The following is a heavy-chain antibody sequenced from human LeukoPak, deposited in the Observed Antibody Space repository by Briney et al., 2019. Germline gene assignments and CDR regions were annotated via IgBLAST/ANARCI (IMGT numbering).Heavy chain of an antibody. J-gene: IGHJ4*02. CDR1: GGSVSSGSYY. Sequence: SETLSLTCTVSGGSVSSGSYYWSWIRQPPGKGLEWIGYIYYSGSTNYNPSLKGRVTISVDTSKNQFSLKLSSVTAADTAVYYCASLYYDILTGYAGRLDYWGQGTLVTVSS. CDR2: IYYSGST. D-gene: IGHD3-9*01. CDR3: ASLYYDILTGYAGRLDY. V-gene: IGHV4-61*01.